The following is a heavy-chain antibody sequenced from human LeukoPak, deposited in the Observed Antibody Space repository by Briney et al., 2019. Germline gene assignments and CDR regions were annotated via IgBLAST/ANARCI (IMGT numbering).Heavy chain of an antibody. J-gene: IGHJ4*02. CDR1: GFTFNSYG. V-gene: IGHV3-30*18. CDR2: ISNDGSKE. Sequence: SGGSLRLSCAASGFTFNSYGMHWVRQAPGKGLEWVSVISNDGSKEYSADSVKGRFTISRDNTKTTLFLQKNRLRAEKTAMYYCEKDMNSYAYVPLRYFFDYWGQGTLVTVSS. D-gene: IGHD2-2*01. CDR3: EKDMNSYAYVPLRYFFDY.